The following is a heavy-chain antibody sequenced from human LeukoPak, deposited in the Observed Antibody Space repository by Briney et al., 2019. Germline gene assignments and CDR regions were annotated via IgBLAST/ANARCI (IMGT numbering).Heavy chain of an antibody. CDR2: ISDIGSI. V-gene: IGHV4-59*08. Sequence: SETLSLTCTVSGGSLRNYYWSWIRQPPGKGLEWIAYISDIGSINYNPSLKGRVTISLDTSKNQFSLKLSSVTAADTAVYYCAGHHPRNTVDFWGQGTLVTVSS. CDR1: GGSLRNYY. CDR3: AGHHPRNTVDF. D-gene: IGHD2/OR15-2a*01. J-gene: IGHJ4*02.